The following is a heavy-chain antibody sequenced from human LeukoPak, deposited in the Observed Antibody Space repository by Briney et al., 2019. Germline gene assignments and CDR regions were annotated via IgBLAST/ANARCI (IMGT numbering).Heavy chain of an antibody. V-gene: IGHV3-30*02. CDR2: IRYDGSNK. CDR1: GFTFSRYG. D-gene: IGHD6-19*01. Sequence: GGSLRLSCAASGFTFSRYGMQWVRQAPGKGLEWVAFIRYDGSNKDYPDSVKGRFTISRDNAKNSLYLQMNSLRAEDTAVYYCARDLTDSSGWYYYMDVWGKGTTVTISS. J-gene: IGHJ6*03. CDR3: ARDLTDSSGWYYYMDV.